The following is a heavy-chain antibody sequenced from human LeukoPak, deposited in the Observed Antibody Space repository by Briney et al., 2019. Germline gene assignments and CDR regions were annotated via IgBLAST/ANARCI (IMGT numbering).Heavy chain of an antibody. CDR2: INPNSGGT. Sequence: ASVKVSCKASGYTFTGYYMHWVRQAPGQGLEWMGWINPNSGGTNYAQKFQGRVTMTRDTSISTAYMELSRLRSDDTAVYYCARARRFLEWLSPSDYWGQGTLVTVSS. D-gene: IGHD3-3*01. CDR1: GYTFTGYY. V-gene: IGHV1-2*02. J-gene: IGHJ4*02. CDR3: ARARRFLEWLSPSDY.